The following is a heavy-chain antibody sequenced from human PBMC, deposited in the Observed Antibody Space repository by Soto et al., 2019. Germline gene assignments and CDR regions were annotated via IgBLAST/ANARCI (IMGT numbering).Heavy chain of an antibody. Sequence: GGSLRLSCAASGFTFSSYWMTWVRQAPGKGLEWVANIKQDGSEKYSVDSVKGRFTISRDNAKNSLYLLMNSLRAEDTAVYYCARVDVYGDYYYYYMDVWGKGTTVTVSS. V-gene: IGHV3-7*01. CDR1: GFTFSSYW. CDR2: IKQDGSEK. CDR3: ARVDVYGDYYYYYMDV. J-gene: IGHJ6*03. D-gene: IGHD4-17*01.